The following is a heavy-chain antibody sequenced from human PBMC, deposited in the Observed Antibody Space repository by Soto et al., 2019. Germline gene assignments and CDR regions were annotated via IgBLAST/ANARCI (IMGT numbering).Heavy chain of an antibody. CDR1: GGSLGKSA. CDR3: ATGVIWIGYFTVDS. J-gene: IGHJ4*02. D-gene: IGHD3-3*01. Sequence: WASVKVSCKASGGSLGKSAINWVRQTPGQGLEWLGGFIPVYRTLNYAQKFQGRVTITADESTGTAYMTLSSLASDDTAVYYCATGVIWIGYFTVDSWGQGTRVTVSS. V-gene: IGHV1-69*13. CDR2: FIPVYRTL.